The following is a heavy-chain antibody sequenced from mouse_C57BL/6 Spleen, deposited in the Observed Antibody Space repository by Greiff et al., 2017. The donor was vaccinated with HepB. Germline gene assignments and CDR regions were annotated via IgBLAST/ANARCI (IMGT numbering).Heavy chain of an antibody. J-gene: IGHJ2*01. CDR1: GYTFTDYE. Sequence: VQLQQSGAELVRPGASVTLSCKASGYTFTDYEMHWVKQTPVHGLEWIGAIDPETGGTAYNQKFKGKAILTADKSSSTAYMELRSLTSEDSAVYYCTKTYYYGLGPYYFDYWGQGTTLTVSS. D-gene: IGHD1-1*01. CDR3: TKTYYYGLGPYYFDY. V-gene: IGHV1-15*01. CDR2: IDPETGGT.